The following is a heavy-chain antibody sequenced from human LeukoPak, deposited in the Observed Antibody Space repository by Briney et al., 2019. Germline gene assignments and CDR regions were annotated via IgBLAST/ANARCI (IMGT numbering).Heavy chain of an antibody. CDR3: ARSSSVGFYYYYMDV. V-gene: IGHV3-7*01. CDR2: IKQDGSEK. J-gene: IGHJ6*03. CDR1: GFTFSSYW. D-gene: IGHD3-22*01. Sequence: PGGSLRLSCAASGFTFSSYWMSWVRQAPGKGLEWVANIKQDGSEKYYVDSVKGRFTISRDNAKNTLYLQMNSLRAEDTAVYYCARSSSVGFYYYYMDVWGKGTTVTVSS.